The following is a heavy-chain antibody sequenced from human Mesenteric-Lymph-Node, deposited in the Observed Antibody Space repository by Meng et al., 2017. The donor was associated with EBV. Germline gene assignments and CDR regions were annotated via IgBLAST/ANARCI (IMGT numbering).Heavy chain of an antibody. CDR1: GFTLSDSA. V-gene: IGHV3-73*02. CDR3: CTHDPSDY. CDR2: IRSKANNYAT. Sequence: QPGGAGGGLVQPGGSLKLSCAASGFTLSDSAIHWVRQASGKGLEWVGRIRSKANNYATVYGASVKGRFTISRDDSKNTAYLQMSSLKIEDAAVYYCCTHDPSDYWGQGTLVTVSS. J-gene: IGHJ4*02.